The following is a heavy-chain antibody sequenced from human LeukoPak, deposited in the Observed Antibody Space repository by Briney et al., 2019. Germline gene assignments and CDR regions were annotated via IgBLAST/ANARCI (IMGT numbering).Heavy chain of an antibody. CDR3: ARDRETTVTTRFYYYYYGMDV. Sequence: PGGSLRLSCAASGFTFSSYSMNWVRQAPGKGLEWVSSLSSSSSYIYYADSVKGRFTISRDNAKNSLYLQMNSLRAEDTAVYYCARDRETTVTTRFYYYYYGMDVWGQGTTVTVPS. D-gene: IGHD4-17*01. CDR1: GFTFSSYS. V-gene: IGHV3-21*01. CDR2: LSSSSSYI. J-gene: IGHJ6*02.